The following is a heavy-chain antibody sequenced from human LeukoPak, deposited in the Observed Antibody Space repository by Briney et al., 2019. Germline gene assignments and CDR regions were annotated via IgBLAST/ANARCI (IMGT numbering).Heavy chain of an antibody. CDR1: GYTFTGYA. CDR2: INAGNGNT. Sequence: ASVKVSCKASGYTFTGYAMHWVRQAPGQRLEWMGWINAGNGNTKYSQKFQGRVTITRDTSASTAYMELSSLRSEDTAVYYCARDPRSSITMVRGGGGAWFDPWGQGTLVTVSS. J-gene: IGHJ5*02. D-gene: IGHD3-10*01. CDR3: ARDPRSSITMVRGGGGAWFDP. V-gene: IGHV1-3*01.